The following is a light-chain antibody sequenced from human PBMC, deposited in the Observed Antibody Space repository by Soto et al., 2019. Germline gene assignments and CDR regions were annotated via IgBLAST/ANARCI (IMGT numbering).Light chain of an antibody. CDR2: DVN. CDR3: ASYTTSNTLPYV. CDR1: SSDVGRYNY. Sequence: QSALTQPASVSGAPGQSLTISCTGTSSDVGRYNYVSWYQQYPGKAPKLILYDVNNRPSGVSNRFSGSKSADTASLTISGLPAEDEAEYCCASYTTSNTLPYVFGTGTKVTVL. V-gene: IGLV2-14*03. J-gene: IGLJ1*01.